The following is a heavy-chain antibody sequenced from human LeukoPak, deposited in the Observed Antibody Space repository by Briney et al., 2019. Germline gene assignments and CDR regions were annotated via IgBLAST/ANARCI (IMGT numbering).Heavy chain of an antibody. D-gene: IGHD1-26*01. CDR1: GFTFSSYA. J-gene: IGHJ4*02. CDR3: AKGGGVTNRFFDY. CDR2: ISGSGGST. V-gene: IGHV3-23*01. Sequence: GGSLRLSCVASGFTFSSYAMTWVRQAPGKGLEWDSAISGSGGSTYYADSVKGRFTISRDNSRTTLYLQMNSLRVEDTAVYYCAKGGGVTNRFFDYWGQGSLVTVSS.